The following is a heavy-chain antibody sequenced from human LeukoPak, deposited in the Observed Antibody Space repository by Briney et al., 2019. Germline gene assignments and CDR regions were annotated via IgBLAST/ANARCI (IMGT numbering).Heavy chain of an antibody. Sequence: SETLSLTCTVSGGSISSSSYYWGWIRQPPGKGLEWIGSIYYSGSTYYSPSLKSRVTISVDTSKNQFSLKLSSVTAADTAVYYCARHNCSGGSCYDYWGQGTLVTVSS. D-gene: IGHD2-15*01. CDR1: GGSISSSSYY. CDR2: IYYSGST. CDR3: ARHNCSGGSCYDY. J-gene: IGHJ4*02. V-gene: IGHV4-39*01.